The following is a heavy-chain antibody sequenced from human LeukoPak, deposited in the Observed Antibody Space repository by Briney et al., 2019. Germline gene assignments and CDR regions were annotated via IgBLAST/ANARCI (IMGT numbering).Heavy chain of an antibody. CDR3: AREKYLIDY. D-gene: IGHD2-2*01. V-gene: IGHV3-48*03. Sequence: PGGSLRLSCAASGFTFSSYEMNWVRQAPGKGLEWVSYISSSGSTICYADSVKGRFTISRDNAKNSLYLQMNSLGAEDTAVYYCAREKYLIDYWGQGTLVTVSS. CDR1: GFTFSSYE. J-gene: IGHJ4*02. CDR2: ISSSGSTI.